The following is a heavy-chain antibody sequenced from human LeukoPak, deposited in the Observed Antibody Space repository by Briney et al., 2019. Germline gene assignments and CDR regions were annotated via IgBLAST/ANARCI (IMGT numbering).Heavy chain of an antibody. CDR2: FDPEDGET. CDR1: GYTLTELS. CDR3: ARSSNNLGYCSSTSCQIGPY. J-gene: IGHJ4*02. V-gene: IGHV1-24*01. D-gene: IGHD2-2*01. Sequence: GASVKVSCKVSGYTLTELSMHWVRQAPGKGLEWMGGFDPEDGETIYAQKFQGRVTMTEDTSTDTAYMELSSLRSDDTAVYYCARSSNNLGYCSSTSCQIGPYWGQGTLVTVSS.